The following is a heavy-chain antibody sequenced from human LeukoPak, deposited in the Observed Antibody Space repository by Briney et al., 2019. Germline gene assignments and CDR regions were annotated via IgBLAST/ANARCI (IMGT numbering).Heavy chain of an antibody. D-gene: IGHD6-13*01. J-gene: IGHJ4*02. Sequence: PGGSLRLSCAASRYTFSNAWLSWVSQAPGKGLEWVGRIKSKTDGGTTDYAAPVKGRFTISRDDSKNTLYLQMNSLKTEDTAVYYCTTTIAAAGTTDYWGQGTLVTVSS. CDR2: IKSKTDGGTT. CDR1: RYTFSNAW. V-gene: IGHV3-15*01. CDR3: TTTIAAAGTTDY.